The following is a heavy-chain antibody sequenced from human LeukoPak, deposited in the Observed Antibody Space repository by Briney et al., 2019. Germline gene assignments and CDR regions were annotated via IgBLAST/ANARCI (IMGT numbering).Heavy chain of an antibody. CDR1: GFIFSDFG. CDR2: ISSSSNTI. D-gene: IGHD2-21*02. V-gene: IGHV3-48*04. CDR3: ARAPCNDTGCDLDP. Sequence: GGSLRLPCATSGFIFSDFGMLWVRQAPGKGLEWIAYISSSSNTIFYTVSVEGRFPVSRDNAKSSRYLQMTVLRVADTAFRYCARAPCNDTGCDLDPWGQGALVSVSS. J-gene: IGHJ5*02.